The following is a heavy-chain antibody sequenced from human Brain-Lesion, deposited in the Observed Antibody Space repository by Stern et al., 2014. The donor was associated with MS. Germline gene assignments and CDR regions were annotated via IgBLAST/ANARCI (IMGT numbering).Heavy chain of an antibody. V-gene: IGHV4-30-2*01. CDR1: GGSISSGDYS. CDR3: ARIFGGNFDN. D-gene: IGHD4-23*01. Sequence: MQLVESGSGLVKPSQTLSLTCAVSGGSISSGDYSWSWIRQPPGKSLEWIGYIVHSGSTYSTPSLKSRVSISVDRSKNQFSLKLSSVTAADTAMYYCARIFGGNFDNWGQGTLVTVSS. J-gene: IGHJ4*02. CDR2: IVHSGST.